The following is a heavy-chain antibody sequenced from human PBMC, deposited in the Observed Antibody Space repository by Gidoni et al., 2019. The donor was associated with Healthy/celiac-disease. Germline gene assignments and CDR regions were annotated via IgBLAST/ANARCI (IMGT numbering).Heavy chain of an antibody. V-gene: IGHV4-61*01. J-gene: IGHJ3*02. CDR3: ARERYYYDSSGHHRAFDI. CDR2: IYYSGST. Sequence: QVQLQESGPGLVKPSETLSLTCTVSGGSVSSGSYYWSWIRQPPGKGLEWIGYIYYSGSTNYNPSLKSRVTISVDTSKNQFSLKLSSVTAADTAVYYCARERYYYDSSGHHRAFDIWGQGTMVTVSS. D-gene: IGHD3-22*01. CDR1: GGSVSSGSYY.